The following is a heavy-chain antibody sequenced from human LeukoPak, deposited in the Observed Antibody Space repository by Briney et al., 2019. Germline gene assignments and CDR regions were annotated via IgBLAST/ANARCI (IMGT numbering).Heavy chain of an antibody. CDR3: ARDGFDFWSGYPTTVDY. J-gene: IGHJ4*02. V-gene: IGHV3-48*01. D-gene: IGHD3-3*01. Sequence: GSLKDSCEASGFTFSSFSMNWFRQDPGHGLERFSYISRSSNTIYYADSVKGRFTISRDNANNSLYLQINSLRAEDTALYYCARDGFDFWSGYPTTVDYWGQGRLVTVSS. CDR1: GFTFSSFS. CDR2: ISRSSNTI.